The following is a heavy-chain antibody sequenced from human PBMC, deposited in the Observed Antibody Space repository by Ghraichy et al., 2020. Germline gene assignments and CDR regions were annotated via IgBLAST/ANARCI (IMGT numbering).Heavy chain of an antibody. D-gene: IGHD5-18*01. J-gene: IGHJ4*02. CDR3: ARDPATETVQHTAMDLYYLDY. V-gene: IGHV3-21*01. Sequence: GGSLRLSCAASGFTFSSYSMNWVRQAPGKGLEWVSSISSSSSYIYYADSVKGRFTISRDNAKNSLYLQMNSLRAEDTAVYYCARDPATETVQHTAMDLYYLDYWGQGTLVTVSS. CDR2: ISSSSSYI. CDR1: GFTFSSYS.